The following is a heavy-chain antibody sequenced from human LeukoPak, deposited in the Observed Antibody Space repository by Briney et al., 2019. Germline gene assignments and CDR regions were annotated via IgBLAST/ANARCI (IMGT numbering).Heavy chain of an antibody. CDR1: GGSISSSSYY. V-gene: IGHV4-39*01. J-gene: IGHJ4*02. CDR3: ARTISTVTTPRGGKYHFDY. D-gene: IGHD4-17*01. CDR2: IYYSGST. Sequence: PSETLSLTCTVSGGSISSSSYYWGWIRQPPGKGLEWIGSIYYSGSTYYNPSLKSRLTISVDTSKNQFSLKLSSVTAADTAVYYCARTISTVTTPRGGKYHFDYWGQGTLVTVSS.